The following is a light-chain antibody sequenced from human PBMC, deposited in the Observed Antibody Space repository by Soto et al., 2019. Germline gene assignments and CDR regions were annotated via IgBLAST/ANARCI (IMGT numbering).Light chain of an antibody. Sequence: IQMTQSPSSLSASVGDRVTITCRASQRISTYLNWFQQRPGKAPRLLIYAASTLQTGVSSNFSGSASGTDFTLTITSLQPEDFATYFCHQTYSIPPTFGHGTKVEI. V-gene: IGKV1-39*01. J-gene: IGKJ1*01. CDR1: QRISTY. CDR2: AAS. CDR3: HQTYSIPPT.